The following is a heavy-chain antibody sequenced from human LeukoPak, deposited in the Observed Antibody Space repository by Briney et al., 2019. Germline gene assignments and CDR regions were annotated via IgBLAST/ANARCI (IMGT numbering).Heavy chain of an antibody. J-gene: IGHJ4*02. CDR1: GFTFSSYW. CDR2: IKEDGSET. D-gene: IGHD3-16*02. CDR3: ARDYVWGSYPNNFDY. Sequence: PGGSLRLSCAATGFTFSSYWMTWVRQAPGKGLEWVANIKEDGSETYYVDSVRGRFTISRDNAKNSLYLQMNSLRAEDTAVYYCARDYVWGSYPNNFDYWGQGTLVTVSS. V-gene: IGHV3-7*01.